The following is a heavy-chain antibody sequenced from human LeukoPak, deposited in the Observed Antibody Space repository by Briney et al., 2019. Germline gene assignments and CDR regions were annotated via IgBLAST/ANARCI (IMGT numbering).Heavy chain of an antibody. CDR1: GYTFTGYY. Sequence: ASVKVSCKASGYTFTGYYMHWVRQAPGQGLEWMGRINPNSGGTNYAPKLQGRVTMTTDTSTSTAYMELRSLRSDDTAVYYCASVSPPGVDYWGQGTLVTVFS. CDR2: INPNSGGT. J-gene: IGHJ4*02. V-gene: IGHV1-2*06. CDR3: ASVSPPGVDY. D-gene: IGHD5/OR15-5a*01.